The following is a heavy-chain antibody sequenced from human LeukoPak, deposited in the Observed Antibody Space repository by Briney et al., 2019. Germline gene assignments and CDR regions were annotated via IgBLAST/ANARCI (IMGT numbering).Heavy chain of an antibody. CDR1: GFTFSSYS. CDR2: ISSSSSTI. J-gene: IGHJ6*02. CDR3: ARDSVLPPYYYYGMDV. Sequence: GGSLRLSCAASGFTFSSYSMNWVRQAPGKGLEWVSYISSSSSTIYYADSVKGRFTISRDNAKNSLYLQMNSLRAEDTAVHYCARDSVLPPYYYYGMDVWGQGTTVTVSS. D-gene: IGHD2-15*01. V-gene: IGHV3-48*04.